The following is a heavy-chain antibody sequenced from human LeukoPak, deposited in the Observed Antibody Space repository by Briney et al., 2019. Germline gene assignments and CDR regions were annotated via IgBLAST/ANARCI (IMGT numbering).Heavy chain of an antibody. J-gene: IGHJ4*02. V-gene: IGHV1-69*13. CDR1: GGTFSSYA. Sequence: PVASAKVSCKASGGTFSSYAISWVRQAPGQGLEWMGGIIPIFGTANYAQKFQGRVTITADESTSTAYMELSSLRSEDTAVYYCARDRPTGYDFDYWGQGTLVTVSS. D-gene: IGHD4-17*01. CDR2: IIPIFGTA. CDR3: ARDRPTGYDFDY.